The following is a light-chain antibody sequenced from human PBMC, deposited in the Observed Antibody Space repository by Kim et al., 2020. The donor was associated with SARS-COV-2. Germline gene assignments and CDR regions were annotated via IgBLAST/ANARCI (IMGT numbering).Light chain of an antibody. CDR2: LNSDGSH. CDR1: SVHSSYA. Sequence: QPVLTQSPSASASLGASVKLTCTLSSVHSSYAIAWHQQQPEKGPRYLMKLNSDGSHSKGDGIPDRFSGSSSGAERYLTISSLQSEDEADYYCQTWGTGAVVFGGGTQLTVL. J-gene: IGLJ2*01. CDR3: QTWGTGAVV. V-gene: IGLV4-69*01.